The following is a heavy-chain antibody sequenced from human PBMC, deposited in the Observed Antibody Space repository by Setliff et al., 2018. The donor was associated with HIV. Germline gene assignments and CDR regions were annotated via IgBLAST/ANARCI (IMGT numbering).Heavy chain of an antibody. CDR2: IYFTGSS. Sequence: PSETLSLTCTVSGGSIGTYYWSWIRQPPGKGLEWIGSIYFTGSSDNNPSLKSRVTLSVDTSKHQFSLKLSSVTAADTAVYYCARFRNYSTPDYWGQGTLVTVSS. J-gene: IGHJ4*02. D-gene: IGHD1-7*01. CDR1: GGSIGTYY. V-gene: IGHV4-59*01. CDR3: ARFRNYSTPDY.